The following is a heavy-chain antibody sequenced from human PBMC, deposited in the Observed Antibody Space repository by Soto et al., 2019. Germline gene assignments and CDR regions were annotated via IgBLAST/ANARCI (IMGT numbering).Heavy chain of an antibody. Sequence: PGGSLRLSCAASGFTFSSYSMNWVRQAPGKGLEWVSSISSSSSYIYYADSVKGRFTISRDNAKNSLYLQMNSLRAEDTAVYYCARDPDYDFWSGSLPGYYGMDVWGQGTTVTVSS. CDR1: GFTFSSYS. D-gene: IGHD3-3*01. J-gene: IGHJ6*02. CDR3: ARDPDYDFWSGSLPGYYGMDV. V-gene: IGHV3-21*01. CDR2: ISSSSSYI.